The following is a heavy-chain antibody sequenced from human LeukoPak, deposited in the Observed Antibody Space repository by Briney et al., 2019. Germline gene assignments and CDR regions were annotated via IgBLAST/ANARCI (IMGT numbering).Heavy chain of an antibody. J-gene: IGHJ4*02. CDR2: ISGSGNGT. V-gene: IGHV3-23*01. Sequence: PGGSLRLSCTASGFTFRTYAMNWVRQAPGKGLEWLSGISGSGNGTYYADSVKGRFIISRDNSKNIVYLQMNSLTVEDTATYYCAKRTMSAFDSWGQGTLLIVSS. CDR3: AKRTMSAFDS. CDR1: GFTFRTYA.